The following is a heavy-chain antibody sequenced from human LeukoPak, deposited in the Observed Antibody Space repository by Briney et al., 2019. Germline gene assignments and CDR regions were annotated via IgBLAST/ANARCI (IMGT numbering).Heavy chain of an antibody. J-gene: IGHJ4*02. CDR1: GFPFRNYA. D-gene: IGHD3-3*01. CDR3: AKGPAFTIFGVVIWYYFDY. V-gene: IGHV3-64*02. Sequence: PGGSLRLSCVASGFPFRNYAIHWVRQAPGKGLDYVSVINTDGRVTYYADSVKGRFTISRDNSKNTLYLQMNSLRAEDTAVYYCAKGPAFTIFGVVIWYYFDYWGQGTLVTVSS. CDR2: INTDGRVT.